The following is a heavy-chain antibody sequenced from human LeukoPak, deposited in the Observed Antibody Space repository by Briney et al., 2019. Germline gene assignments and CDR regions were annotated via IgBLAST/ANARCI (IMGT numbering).Heavy chain of an antibody. V-gene: IGHV4-39*01. CDR3: ARHEVMAHDSSGYYYPSWFDP. CDR1: GVSISSSNSY. D-gene: IGHD3-22*01. CDR2: IYYSGNT. Sequence: SETLSLTCTVSGVSISSSNSYWGWIRQPPGKGLEWIGSIYYSGNTYYNASLKSQVSISIDTSKNQFSLRLTSVTAADTAVYYCARHEVMAHDSSGYYYPSWFDPWGQGTLVTVSS. J-gene: IGHJ5*02.